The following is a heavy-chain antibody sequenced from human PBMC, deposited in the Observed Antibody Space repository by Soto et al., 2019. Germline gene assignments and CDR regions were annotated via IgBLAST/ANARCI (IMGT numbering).Heavy chain of an antibody. D-gene: IGHD4-17*01. V-gene: IGHV4-4*02. CDR3: ARESIYGDYSPMTFDY. CDR2: IYHSGST. CDR1: GGSISSSNW. J-gene: IGHJ4*02. Sequence: QVQLQESGPGLVKPSGTLSLTCAVSGGSISSSNWWSWVRQPPGKGLEWIGEIYHSGSTNYNPSLKIRVTISVDKSKNQFSLKLSSVTAADTAVYYCARESIYGDYSPMTFDYWGQGTLVTVSS.